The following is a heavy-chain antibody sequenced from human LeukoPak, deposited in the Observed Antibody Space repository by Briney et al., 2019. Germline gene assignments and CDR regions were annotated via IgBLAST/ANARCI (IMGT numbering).Heavy chain of an antibody. CDR2: INPNSADT. Sequence: ASVKVSCKTSGYSFTGYFMHWVRQAPGQGLEWMGWINPNSADTKYAQRFQGRVTMTRDTSINTAYMELRRLTSDDTAVYYCARVPSMIRGVVNYGMDVWGQGPTVTVSS. V-gene: IGHV1-2*02. CDR3: ARVPSMIRGVVNYGMDV. D-gene: IGHD3-10*01. J-gene: IGHJ6*02. CDR1: GYSFTGYF.